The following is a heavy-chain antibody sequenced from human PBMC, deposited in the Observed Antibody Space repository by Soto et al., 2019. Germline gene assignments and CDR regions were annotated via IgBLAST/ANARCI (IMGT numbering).Heavy chain of an antibody. CDR2: ISSSGSTI. V-gene: IGHV3-11*01. D-gene: IGHD2-8*01. CDR1: GFTFSDYY. CDR3: ASPRTIRYYYYMDV. Sequence: GGSLRLSCAASGFTFSDYYMSWIRQAPGKGLEWVSYISSSGSTIYYADSVKGRFTISRDNAKNSLYLQMNSLRAEDTAVYYCASPRTIRYYYYMDVWGKGTTVTVSS. J-gene: IGHJ6*03.